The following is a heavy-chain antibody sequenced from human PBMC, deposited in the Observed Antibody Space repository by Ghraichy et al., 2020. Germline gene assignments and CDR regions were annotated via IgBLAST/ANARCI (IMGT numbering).Heavy chain of an antibody. CDR2: IDWDDDK. Sequence: QTLSLTCTFSGFSLSTSGMCVSWIRQPPGKALEWLARIDWDDDKYYSTSLKTRLTISKDTSKNQVVLTMTNMDPVDTATYYCARIRVGYSYGTLGYYYGMDVWGQGTTVTVSS. CDR3: ARIRVGYSYGTLGYYYGMDV. CDR1: GFSLSTSGMC. J-gene: IGHJ6*02. V-gene: IGHV2-70*11. D-gene: IGHD5-18*01.